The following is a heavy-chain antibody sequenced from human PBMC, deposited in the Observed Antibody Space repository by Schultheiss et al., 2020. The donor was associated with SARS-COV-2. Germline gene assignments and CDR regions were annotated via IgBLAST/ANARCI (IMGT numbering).Heavy chain of an antibody. CDR3: ARDQREYYYYGMDV. V-gene: IGHV1-8*03. CDR1: ADTFTGYY. J-gene: IGHJ6*02. Sequence: ASVKVSCKADADTFTGYYMHWVRQAPGQGLEWMGWMNPNSGNTGYAQKFQGRVTITADESTSTAYMELRSLRSDDTAVYYCARDQREYYYYGMDVWGQGTTVTVSS. D-gene: IGHD1-26*01. CDR2: MNPNSGNT.